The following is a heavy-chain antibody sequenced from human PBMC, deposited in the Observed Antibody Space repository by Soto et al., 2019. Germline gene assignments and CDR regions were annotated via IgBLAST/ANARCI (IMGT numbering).Heavy chain of an antibody. J-gene: IGHJ5*02. D-gene: IGHD2-2*01. CDR1: GGTFSSYA. CDR3: ARDMRYCISSSCYWVPWFDP. Sequence: SVKVSCKASGGTFSSYAISWVRQAPGQGLEWMGGIIPIFGTANYAQKFQGRVTITADESTSTAYMELSSLRSEDTAVYYCARDMRYCISSSCYWVPWFDPWAQGTLVTVS. V-gene: IGHV1-69*13. CDR2: IIPIFGTA.